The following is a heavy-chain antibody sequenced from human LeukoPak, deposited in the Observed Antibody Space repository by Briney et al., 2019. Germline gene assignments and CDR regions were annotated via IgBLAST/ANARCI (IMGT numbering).Heavy chain of an antibody. CDR2: INPNSGGT. CDR1: GYTFTGYY. D-gene: IGHD2-2*01. J-gene: IGHJ6*02. V-gene: IGHV1-2*02. CDR3: AREDIVVVPAAHGMDV. Sequence: ASVKVSCKASGYTFTGYYMHWVRQAPGQGLEWMGWINPNSGGTNYAQKFQGRVTMTRDTSISTAYMELSRLRSDDTAVYYCAREDIVVVPAAHGMDVWGQGTTVTVSS.